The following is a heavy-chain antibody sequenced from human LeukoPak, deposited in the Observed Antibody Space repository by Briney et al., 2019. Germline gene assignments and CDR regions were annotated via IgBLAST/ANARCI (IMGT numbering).Heavy chain of an antibody. V-gene: IGHV3-7*01. CDR2: IKQDGSDK. CDR1: GFTYSFYW. D-gene: IGHD3-22*01. CDR3: ARHSNKYDYDSSGHYRSFDY. Sequence: GGSVRLFCAASGFTYSFYWMSWVRQAPGRGLEWVANIKQDGSDKYYVDSVKGRFTISRDNSKNTLYLQMNSLRAEDTAFYFCARHSNKYDYDSSGHYRSFDYWGQGTLVSVSS. J-gene: IGHJ4*02.